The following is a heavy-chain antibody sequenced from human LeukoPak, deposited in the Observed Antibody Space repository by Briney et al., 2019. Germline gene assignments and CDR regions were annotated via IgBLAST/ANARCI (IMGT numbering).Heavy chain of an antibody. J-gene: IGHJ4*02. V-gene: IGHV3-74*01. D-gene: IGHD3-10*01. CDR2: INGDGSNT. CDR3: ARGGAGENYFDY. Sequence: GGSLRLSCAASGFTFSTYWVHWVRQAPGKGLVWVSRINGDGSNTIYADSVKGRFTISRDNAKNTVYLEMNSLRAEDTAVYYCARGGAGENYFDYWGQGTLVTVSP. CDR1: GFTFSTYW.